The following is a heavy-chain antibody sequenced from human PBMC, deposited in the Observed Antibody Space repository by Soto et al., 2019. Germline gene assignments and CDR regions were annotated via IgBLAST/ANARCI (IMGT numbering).Heavy chain of an antibody. CDR3: AAAHEYITGTPFEY. V-gene: IGHV1-18*01. D-gene: IGHD1-20*01. CDR1: GYTFTSHG. CDR2: ISAYDGNT. Sequence: QVQLVQSGAEVKKPGASVKVSCKASGYTFTSHGISWVRQAPGQGLEWMGWISAYDGNTKYAQKVQGRVTLTTDTSTRTAYMDLRSLRSDDTAVNSCAAAHEYITGTPFEYWGKGTLVTVSS. J-gene: IGHJ4*02.